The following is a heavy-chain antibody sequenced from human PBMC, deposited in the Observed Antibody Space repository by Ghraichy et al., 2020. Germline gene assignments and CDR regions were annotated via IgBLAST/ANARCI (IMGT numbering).Heavy chain of an antibody. CDR1: GGTFSNFD. CDR3: ARDPLHDASGYYFDL. J-gene: IGHJ4*02. CDR2: INPLFDTI. D-gene: IGHD3-3*01. Sequence: SVKVSCKASGGTFSNFDISWVRQAPGQGLEWMGGINPLFDTIYYAQKFQGRVTFSTDESTTTVYMELSSLKSEDTAVYYCARDPLHDASGYYFDLWGQGTLVTVSS. V-gene: IGHV1-69*05.